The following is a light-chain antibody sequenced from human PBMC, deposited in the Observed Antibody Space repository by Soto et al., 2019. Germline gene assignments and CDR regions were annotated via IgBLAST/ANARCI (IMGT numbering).Light chain of an antibody. CDR2: GAT. CDR3: QQYNNWPHT. CDR1: QNVSRN. V-gene: IGKV3D-15*01. Sequence: EIVMTQSPATLSVSPGERATLSCRASQNVSRNSAWSQQTPAQAPRSLIYGATSRPACIPTSFSCSVSGTEFTLTITSLPSEDSAVYYSQQYNNWPHTFGGGTKV. J-gene: IGKJ4*01.